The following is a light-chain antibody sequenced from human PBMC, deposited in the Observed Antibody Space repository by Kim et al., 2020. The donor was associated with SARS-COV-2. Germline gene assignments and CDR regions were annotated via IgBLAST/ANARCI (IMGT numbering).Light chain of an antibody. CDR3: NSRDSNDNVV. J-gene: IGLJ2*01. CDR1: SLRSYY. CDR2: GKN. Sequence: SSELTQDPAVSVALGQTVRITCQGDSLRSYYATWYQQKPGQAPIVVFYGKNNRPSGIPDRFSGSSSGNTASLTITGTQAGDEADYYCNSRDSNDNVVFGG. V-gene: IGLV3-19*01.